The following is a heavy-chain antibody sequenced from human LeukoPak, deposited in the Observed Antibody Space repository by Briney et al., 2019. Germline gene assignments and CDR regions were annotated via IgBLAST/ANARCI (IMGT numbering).Heavy chain of an antibody. CDR3: AREDNGGATDDGFDV. D-gene: IGHD3-16*01. Sequence: GASVKVSCKASGGTFSSYAISWVRQAPGQGLEWMGGIIPIFGTANYAQKFQGRFTITADESTSTAYMELSSLRSEDTAVYYCAREDNGGATDDGFDVWGHGTVVTVSS. V-gene: IGHV1-69*13. CDR2: IIPIFGTA. J-gene: IGHJ3*01. CDR1: GGTFSSYA.